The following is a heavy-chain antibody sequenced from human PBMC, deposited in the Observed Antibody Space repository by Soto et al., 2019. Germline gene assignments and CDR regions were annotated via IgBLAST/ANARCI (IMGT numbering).Heavy chain of an antibody. V-gene: IGHV4-4*07. CDR3: ARDHMVYAIRYYYYGMDV. Sequence: SETLSLTCTVSGGSISSYYWSWIRQPAGKGLEWIGRIYTSGSTNYNPSLKSRVTMSVDTSKNQFSLKLSSVTAADTAVYYCARDHMVYAIRYYYYGMDVWGQGTTVTVSS. D-gene: IGHD2-8*01. CDR2: IYTSGST. J-gene: IGHJ6*02. CDR1: GGSISSYY.